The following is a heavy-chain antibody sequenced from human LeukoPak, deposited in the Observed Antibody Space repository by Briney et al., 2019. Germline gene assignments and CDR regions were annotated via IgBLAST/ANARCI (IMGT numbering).Heavy chain of an antibody. D-gene: IGHD1/OR15-1a*01. CDR3: VRGRCSDPNNNYNMDV. CDR1: GFTLSDYE. Sequence: GRSLRLSCSLPGFTLSDYEMHWARQVTGSGLEWVSAIGIGGDTYYPGSVKGRLTISRENAKNFLYLQMNSLGAGDTAVYYCVRGRCSDPNNNYNMDVWGPGTMVTVSS. CDR2: IGIGGDT. V-gene: IGHV3-13*01. J-gene: IGHJ6*02.